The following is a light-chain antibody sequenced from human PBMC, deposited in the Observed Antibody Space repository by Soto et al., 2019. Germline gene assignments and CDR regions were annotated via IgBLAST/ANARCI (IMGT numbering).Light chain of an antibody. Sequence: DIQMTQSPSTLSASVGDTVTITCRASQSIGSWLAWYQQKTGKAPKLLIRDASSLESGVPSRFRGRGSATNFTLTISSLQPDDFATYYCKRYNSFSWTFGQGTKVEIK. J-gene: IGKJ1*01. CDR2: DAS. V-gene: IGKV1-5*01. CDR3: KRYNSFSWT. CDR1: QSIGSW.